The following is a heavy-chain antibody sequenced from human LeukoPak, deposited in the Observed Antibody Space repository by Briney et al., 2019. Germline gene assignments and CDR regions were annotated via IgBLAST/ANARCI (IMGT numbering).Heavy chain of an antibody. D-gene: IGHD1-26*01. CDR3: ATGRIVGATGGFGY. V-gene: IGHV1-24*01. CDR1: GYTLTELS. Sequence: GASVTVSCTVSGYTLTELSMHWVRQAPGKGLEWMGGFDPEDGETIYAQKFQGRVTMTEDTSTDTAYMELSSLRSEDTAVYYCATGRIVGATGGFGYWGQGTLVTVSS. J-gene: IGHJ4*02. CDR2: FDPEDGET.